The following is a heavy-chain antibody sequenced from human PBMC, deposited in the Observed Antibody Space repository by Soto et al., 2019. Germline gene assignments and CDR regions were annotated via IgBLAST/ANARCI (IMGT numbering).Heavy chain of an antibody. V-gene: IGHV4-30-4*01. Sequence: SETLSLTCTVSGGSISSADYYWSWVRQPPGKGLEWIGYIYYSGSTFFNPSLKSRVTISKDTSRNQFSLRLNSVTAAGTAVYYCARAIVVTIGGMDVWGQGTTVTVS. CDR2: IYYSGST. J-gene: IGHJ6*02. CDR3: ARAIVVTIGGMDV. CDR1: GGSISSADYY. D-gene: IGHD5-12*01.